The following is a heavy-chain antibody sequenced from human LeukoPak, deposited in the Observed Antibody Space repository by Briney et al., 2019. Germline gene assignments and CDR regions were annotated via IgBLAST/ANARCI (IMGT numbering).Heavy chain of an antibody. J-gene: IGHJ3*02. CDR1: GYTFINYY. CDR2: IDPSGGST. Sequence: GASVKVSCKASGYTFINYYMHWVRQAPGQGLEWMGIIDPSGGSTTYAQKFQGRVTMTRDMSTSTAYMELRSLRSDDTAVYYCARDPDGYNLNYASDDAFDIWGQGTMVTVSS. V-gene: IGHV1-46*01. CDR3: ARDPDGYNLNYASDDAFDI. D-gene: IGHD5-24*01.